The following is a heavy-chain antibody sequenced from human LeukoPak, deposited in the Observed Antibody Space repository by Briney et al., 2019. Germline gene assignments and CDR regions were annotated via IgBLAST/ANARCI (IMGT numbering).Heavy chain of an antibody. V-gene: IGHV4-61*02. CDR2: IYTSGST. CDR1: GGSISSGSYY. CDR3: ARGRIVVVPAAMRGNWFDP. D-gene: IGHD2-2*01. J-gene: IGHJ5*02. Sequence: SQTLSLTCTVSGGSISSGSYYWSWIRQPAGKGLEWIGRIYTSGSTNYNPSLKSRVTISVDTSKNQFSLKLSSVTAADTAVYYCARGRIVVVPAAMRGNWFDPWGQGTLVTVSS.